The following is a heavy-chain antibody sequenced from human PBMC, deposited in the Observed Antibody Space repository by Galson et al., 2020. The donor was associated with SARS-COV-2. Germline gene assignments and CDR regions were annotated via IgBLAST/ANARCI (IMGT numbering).Heavy chain of an antibody. CDR2: INPNTGGT. D-gene: IGHD5-12*01. J-gene: IGHJ4*02. CDR3: ARETEMATFNYFDY. Sequence: ASVKVSCKTSGYTFTDYYIHWVRQAPGQGLEWMGWINPNTGGTNYAQKFQGWVTMTRDTSISTAYMALSRLKSDDTAVYYCARETEMATFNYFDYWGQGTLVTVSS. CDR1: GYTFTDYY. V-gene: IGHV1-2*04.